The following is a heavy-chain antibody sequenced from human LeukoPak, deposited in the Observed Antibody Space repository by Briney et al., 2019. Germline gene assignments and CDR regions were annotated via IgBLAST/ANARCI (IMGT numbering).Heavy chain of an antibody. CDR3: ARVGSSSWYFKTGFYWYFDL. D-gene: IGHD6-13*01. CDR2: IKQDGSEK. V-gene: IGHV3-7*01. Sequence: GGSLRLSCAASGFTFSSYWMSWVRQAPGKGLEWVANIKQDGSEKYYVDSVKGRFTISRDNAKNSLYLQMNSLRAEDTAVYYCARVGSSSWYFKTGFYWYFDLWGRGTLVTVSS. CDR1: GFTFSSYW. J-gene: IGHJ2*01.